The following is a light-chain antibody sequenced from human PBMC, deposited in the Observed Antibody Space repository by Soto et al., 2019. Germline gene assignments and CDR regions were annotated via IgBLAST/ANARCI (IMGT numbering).Light chain of an antibody. V-gene: IGKV4-1*01. J-gene: IGKJ5*01. CDR3: QQYYNTPLT. CDR1: QSVLYSSNNKNY. Sequence: DIVMTQSPDSLAVSLGERATINCKSSQSVLYSSNNKNYLAWYQQKPGQPPKLLIYWASTRESGVPDRFSGSGSGKDFTLTISSLQAEDVAVYYCQQYYNTPLTFGQGTRLEMK. CDR2: WAS.